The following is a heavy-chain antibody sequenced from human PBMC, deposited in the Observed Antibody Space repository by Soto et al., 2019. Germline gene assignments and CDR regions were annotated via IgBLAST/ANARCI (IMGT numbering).Heavy chain of an antibody. D-gene: IGHD6-19*01. V-gene: IGHV4-59*01. CDR3: ARVVAVAASSYFDS. CDR1: GGSIASYY. CDR2: IDYSGNT. J-gene: IGHJ4*02. Sequence: PSETLSLTCTVSGGSIASYYWSWIRQPPGKGLEWIGYIDYSGNTKYSPSLKSRVTISVDTSRNQFSLKLSSMTAADTAVYYCARVVAVAASSYFDSGGQGALVTVS.